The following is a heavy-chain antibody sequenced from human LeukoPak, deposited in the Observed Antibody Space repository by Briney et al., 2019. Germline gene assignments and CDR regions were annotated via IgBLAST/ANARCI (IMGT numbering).Heavy chain of an antibody. CDR3: ARDHAYWGIGP. CDR2: IYYSGST. CDR1: GGSISSYY. Sequence: KASETLSLTCTVSGGSISSYYWSWIRQPPGKGLEWIGYIYYSGSTNYNPSLKSRVTISVDTSKNQFSLKLSSVTAADTAVYYCARDHAYWGIGPWGQGTLVTVSS. V-gene: IGHV4-59*12. J-gene: IGHJ5*02. D-gene: IGHD2-21*01.